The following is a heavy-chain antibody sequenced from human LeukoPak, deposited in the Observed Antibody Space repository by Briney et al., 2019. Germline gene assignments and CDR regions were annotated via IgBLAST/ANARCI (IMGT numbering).Heavy chain of an antibody. Sequence: PGGSLRLSCAASGFTFSSYGMSWVRQAPGKGLEWVSAISGGGSTYYADSVKGRFTISRDNSKNTLYLLMNSLRAEDTAVYYCAKGGIGTTRHFDYWGQGTLVTVSS. V-gene: IGHV3-23*01. CDR2: ISGGGST. D-gene: IGHD1-1*01. CDR1: GFTFSSYG. CDR3: AKGGIGTTRHFDY. J-gene: IGHJ4*02.